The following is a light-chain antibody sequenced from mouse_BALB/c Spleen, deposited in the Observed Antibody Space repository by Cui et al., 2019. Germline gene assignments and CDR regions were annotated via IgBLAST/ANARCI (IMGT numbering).Light chain of an antibody. CDR1: WTIGTW. Sequence: DSQKTPSLAPQGASSRVSGPITSPRSWTIGTWLAWYQQKPGKSPMLLIYAATSLADGVPLRFSGSGSGTTYSFTISRLQAEDSVSYYCQQLNSTPHTFGGGTKLEIK. CDR2: AAT. CDR3: QQLNSTPHT. V-gene: IGKV12-98*01. J-gene: IGKJ2*01.